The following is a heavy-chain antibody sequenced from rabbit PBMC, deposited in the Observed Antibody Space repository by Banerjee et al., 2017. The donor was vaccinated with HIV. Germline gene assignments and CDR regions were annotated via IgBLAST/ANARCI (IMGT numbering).Heavy chain of an antibody. CDR2: IYTSGDAT. D-gene: IGHD8-1*01. J-gene: IGHJ4*01. CDR1: GFSFSSSYY. Sequence: QSLEESGGDLVKPGASLTLTCTASGFSFSSSYYMCWVRQAPGKGLELIACIYTSGDATYYASWAKGRFTISKTSSTTVTLQMTSLTAADTASYFCARAIGATSAGGGYATSYYFNLWGQGTLVTVS. CDR3: ARAIGATSAGGGYATSYYFNL. V-gene: IGHV1S40*01.